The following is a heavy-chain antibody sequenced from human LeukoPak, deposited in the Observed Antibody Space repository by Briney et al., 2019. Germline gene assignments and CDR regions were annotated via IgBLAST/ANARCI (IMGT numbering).Heavy chain of an antibody. J-gene: IGHJ4*02. CDR3: AKFQGLGYCSSTSCPGYFDY. V-gene: IGHV3-33*06. CDR1: GFTFSSYG. D-gene: IGHD2-2*01. CDR2: IWYDGSNK. Sequence: GGSLRLSCAASGFTFSSYGMHWVRQAPGKGLEWVAVIWYDGSNKYYADSVKGRFTISRDNSKNTLYLQMNSLRAEDTAVYYCAKFQGLGYCSSTSCPGYFDYWGQGTLVTVSS.